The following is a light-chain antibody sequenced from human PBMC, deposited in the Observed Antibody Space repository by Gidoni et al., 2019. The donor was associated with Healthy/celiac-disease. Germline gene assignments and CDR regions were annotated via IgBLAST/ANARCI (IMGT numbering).Light chain of an antibody. CDR2: DAS. CDR1: QSVSSY. V-gene: IGKV3-11*01. J-gene: IGKJ2*02. Sequence: DIVLTQSPATLSLSPGERATLSCRASQSVSSYLAWYQQKPGQAPRLLIYDASNRATGIPARFSGSGSGTDFTLTISRLEPEDFAVYYCQQRSNWPCTFGQGTKLEIK. CDR3: QQRSNWPCT.